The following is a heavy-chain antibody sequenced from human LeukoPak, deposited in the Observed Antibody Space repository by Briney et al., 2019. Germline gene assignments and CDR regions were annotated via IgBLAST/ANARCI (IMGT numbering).Heavy chain of an antibody. J-gene: IGHJ6*03. CDR2: ISSSSSYI. CDR1: GFTFSSYS. V-gene: IGHV3-21*01. Sequence: GGSLRLSCAASGFTFSSYSMNWVRQAPGKRLEWVSSISSSSSYIYYADSVKGRFTISRDNAKNSLYLQMNSLRAEDTAVYYCARISPSLWHHWYYGSGLPLRSGYMDVWGKGTTVTVSS. CDR3: ARISPSLWHHWYYGSGLPLRSGYMDV. D-gene: IGHD3-10*01.